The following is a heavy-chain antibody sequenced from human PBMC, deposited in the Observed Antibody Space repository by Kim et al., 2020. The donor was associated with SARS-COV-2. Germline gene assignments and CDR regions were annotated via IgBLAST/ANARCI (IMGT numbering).Heavy chain of an antibody. CDR2: IYNSKST. V-gene: IGHV4-31*03. CDR3: ARGWGHFGIGMVGWFDP. CDR1: GGSISSGGYY. Sequence: SETLSLTCTVSGGSISSGGYYWSWVRQRPEKGLEWIGYIYNSKSTYYNPSLKSRLTISMDTYKNQFSLDLVSVTAADTSVYFCARGWGHFGIGMVGWFDP. J-gene: IGHJ5*02. D-gene: IGHD2-15*01.